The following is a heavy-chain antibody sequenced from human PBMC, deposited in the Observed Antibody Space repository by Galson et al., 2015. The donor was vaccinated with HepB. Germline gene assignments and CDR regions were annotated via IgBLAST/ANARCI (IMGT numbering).Heavy chain of an antibody. Sequence: SVKVSCKASGYTFTSYGISWVRQAPGQGLEWMGWISAYNGNTNYAQKLQGRVTMTTDTSTSTAYMELRSLRSDDTAVYYCARGRRRIMIIPDDAFDIWGQGTMVTVSS. CDR2: ISAYNGNT. J-gene: IGHJ3*02. D-gene: IGHD3-16*01. V-gene: IGHV1-18*04. CDR1: GYTFTSYG. CDR3: ARGRRRIMIIPDDAFDI.